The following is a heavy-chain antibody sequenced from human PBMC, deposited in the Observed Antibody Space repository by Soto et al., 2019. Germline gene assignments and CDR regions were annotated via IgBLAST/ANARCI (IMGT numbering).Heavy chain of an antibody. D-gene: IGHD6-19*01. CDR2: IYYSGST. Sequence: SETLSLTCTVSGGSISSYYWSWIRQPPGKGLEWIGYIYYSGSTNYNPSLKSRVTKSVDTAKNQFSLKLSSVTAADTAVYYCARLIPKDSSGYGPAENDVVRPYQRPQGEKYYFDYWGQGTLVTVSS. V-gene: IGHV4-59*08. J-gene: IGHJ4*02. CDR3: ARLIPKDSSGYGPAENDVVRPYQRPQGEKYYFDY. CDR1: GGSISSYY.